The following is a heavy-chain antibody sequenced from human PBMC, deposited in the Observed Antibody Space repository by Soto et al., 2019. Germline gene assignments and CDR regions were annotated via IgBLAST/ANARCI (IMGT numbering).Heavy chain of an antibody. CDR3: ARGDQFGWFDP. CDR1: GGSVSSDTYC. J-gene: IGHJ5*02. V-gene: IGHV4-61*01. CDR2: IYYSGST. D-gene: IGHD3-16*01. Sequence: SETLSLTCFFSGGSVSSDTYCWSWIRQPPGKGLEWIGYIYYSGSTNYNPSLKSRVTMSVDTSKNSFSLKLSSVTAADTAVYYCARGDQFGWFDPWGQGTLVTVSS.